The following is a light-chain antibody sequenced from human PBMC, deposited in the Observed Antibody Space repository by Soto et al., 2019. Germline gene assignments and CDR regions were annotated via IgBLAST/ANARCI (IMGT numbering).Light chain of an antibody. CDR1: SSDVGTYKY. CDR2: EVS. V-gene: IGLV2-14*01. CDR3: NSYISSSTPYV. Sequence: QSALTQPAYVSGSPGQSITISCTGTSSDVGTYKYVSWYQQHPGKAPKILIYEVSNRPSGVSNRFSASKSGNTASLTISGLQAEDEADYFCNSYISSSTPYVFGTGTKLTVL. J-gene: IGLJ1*01.